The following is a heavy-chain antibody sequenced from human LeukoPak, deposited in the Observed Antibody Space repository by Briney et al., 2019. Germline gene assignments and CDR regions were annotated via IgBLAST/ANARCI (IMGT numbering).Heavy chain of an antibody. Sequence: GGSLRLSCAASGFTFSSYAMHWVRQAPGKGLEWVAVISYDGSNKYYADSVKGRFTISRDNSKNTLYLQMSSLRAEDTAVYYCARDGFGGGQGYYWGQGTLVTVSS. J-gene: IGHJ4*02. CDR2: ISYDGSNK. D-gene: IGHD4-23*01. CDR3: ARDGFGGGQGYY. V-gene: IGHV3-30*15. CDR1: GFTFSSYA.